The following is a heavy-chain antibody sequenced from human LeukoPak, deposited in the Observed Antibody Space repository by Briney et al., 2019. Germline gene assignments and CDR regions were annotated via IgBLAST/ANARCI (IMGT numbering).Heavy chain of an antibody. D-gene: IGHD3-10*01. CDR3: VRNSGSGPGWDV. J-gene: IGHJ6*04. CDR2: IYYSGST. Sequence: PSETLSLTCTVSGGSISSYYWSWIRQPPGKGLEWIGYIYYSGSTDYNSSLKSRVTISVDTSKNQFSLKLSSVTAADTAVYYCVRNSGSGPGWDVWGKGTAVTVSS. CDR1: GGSISSYY. V-gene: IGHV4-59*01.